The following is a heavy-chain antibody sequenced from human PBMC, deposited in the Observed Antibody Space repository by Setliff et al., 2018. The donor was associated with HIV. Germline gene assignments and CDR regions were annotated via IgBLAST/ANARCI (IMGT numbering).Heavy chain of an antibody. CDR3: ARRASTAEVFDY. V-gene: IGHV1-3*01. J-gene: IGHJ4*02. Sequence: ASVKVSCKVSGYTFTSYAIHWVRQAPGQRLEWMGWINAGNDNTKYSQKFQGRVTITRDTSANTAYMELRSLGSDDTAVYFCARRASTAEVFDYWGQGTLVTASS. CDR2: INAGNDNT. CDR1: GYTFTSYA. D-gene: IGHD1-1*01.